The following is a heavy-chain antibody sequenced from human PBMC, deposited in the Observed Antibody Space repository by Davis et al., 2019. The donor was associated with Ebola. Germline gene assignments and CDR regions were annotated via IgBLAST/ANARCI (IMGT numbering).Heavy chain of an antibody. CDR2: IKQDGSEK. V-gene: IGHV3-7*01. J-gene: IGHJ6*03. CDR3: ARDHPPEAVFYYYMDV. CDR1: GFTFSSYW. Sequence: GESLKISCAASGFTFSSYWMSWVRQAPGKGLEWVANIKQDGSEKYYVDSVKGRFTISRDNAKNSLYLQMNSLRAEDTAVYYCARDHPPEAVFYYYMDVWGKGTTVTVSS. D-gene: IGHD2-15*01.